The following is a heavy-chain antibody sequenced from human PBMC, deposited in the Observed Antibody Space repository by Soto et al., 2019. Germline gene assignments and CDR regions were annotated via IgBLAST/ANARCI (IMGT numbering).Heavy chain of an antibody. Sequence: RASVKVSCKASGGTFSSYAISWVRQAPGQGLEWMGGIIPIFGTANYAQKFQGRVTITADESTSTAYMELSSLRSEDTAVYYCAREPNTYCYAPHAFDIWGQGTMVTVSS. CDR2: IIPIFGTA. D-gene: IGHD2-2*01. J-gene: IGHJ3*02. V-gene: IGHV1-69*13. CDR3: AREPNTYCYAPHAFDI. CDR1: GGTFSSYA.